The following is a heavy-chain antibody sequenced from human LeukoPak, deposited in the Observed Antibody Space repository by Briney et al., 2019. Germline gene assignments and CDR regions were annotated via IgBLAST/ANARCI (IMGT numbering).Heavy chain of an antibody. D-gene: IGHD3-22*01. J-gene: IGHJ5*02. CDR3: ARDLGQYYDTSDNWFDP. CDR1: GFTFSSYG. Sequence: GGSLRLSCAASGFTFSSYGMHWVRQAPGKGLEWVAYIQYDGSNEQYADSVKGRFSISRDSSKNILYLQMNSLRAEDTAVYYCARDLGQYYDTSDNWFDPWGQGTLVTVSS. V-gene: IGHV3-30*02. CDR2: IQYDGSNE.